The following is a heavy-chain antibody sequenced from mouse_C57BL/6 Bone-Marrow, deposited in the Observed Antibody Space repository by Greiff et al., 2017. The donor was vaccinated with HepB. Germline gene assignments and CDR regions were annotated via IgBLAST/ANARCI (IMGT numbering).Heavy chain of an antibody. V-gene: IGHV5-12*01. CDR3: ARPYGFYWYFDV. CDR2: ISNGGGST. CDR1: GFTFSDYY. Sequence: EVQGVESGGGLVQPGGSLKLSCAASGFTFSDYYMYWVRQTPEKRLEWVAYISNGGGSTYYPDTVKGRFTIYRDNAKNTLYLQMSRLKSEDTAMYYCARPYGFYWYFDVWGTGTTVTVSS. D-gene: IGHD1-1*01. J-gene: IGHJ1*03.